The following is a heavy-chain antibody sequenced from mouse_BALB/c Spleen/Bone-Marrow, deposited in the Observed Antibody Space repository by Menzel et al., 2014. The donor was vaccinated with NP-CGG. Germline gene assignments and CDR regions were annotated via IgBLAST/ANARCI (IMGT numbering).Heavy chain of an antibody. Sequence: EGQLQQSGPSPVKPSLTLFLSCSVTGDSITSGYWNWIRKFPGNKLEYMGYISYSGSTYYNPSLKSRISIPQVTSKNQYYLQLNSVTTEDTATYCCARILLRSYALDYWSQGTSVTIST. J-gene: IGHJ4*01. D-gene: IGHD1-1*01. V-gene: IGHV3-8*02. CDR2: ISYSGST. CDR1: GDSITSGY. CDR3: ARILLRSYALDY.